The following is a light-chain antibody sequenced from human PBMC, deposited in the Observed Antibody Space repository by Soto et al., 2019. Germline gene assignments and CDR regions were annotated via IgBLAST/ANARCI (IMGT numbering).Light chain of an antibody. CDR2: KAS. CDR3: QQYNSYSPLT. V-gene: IGKV1-5*03. CDR1: QSISTW. J-gene: IGKJ4*01. Sequence: DIQRTQSPSTLSASVGDRVTITCRASQSISTWLAWYQQKPGKAPKLLIYKASGLESGVPSRFSGSGSGTDFTLTISSLQPDDFATYYCQQYNSYSPLTFGGGTKVDI.